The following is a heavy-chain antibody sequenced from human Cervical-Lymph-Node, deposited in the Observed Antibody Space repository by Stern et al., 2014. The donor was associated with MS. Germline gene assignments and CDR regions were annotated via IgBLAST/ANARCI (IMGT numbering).Heavy chain of an antibody. CDR3: AKESYYYHSSGSVSYYYYYGMDV. J-gene: IGHJ6*02. D-gene: IGHD3-22*01. Sequence: QVQLVQSGAEVKKPGSSVKVSCKASGGTFSNYAISWVRQAPGEGLEWMGRIIPIFGIKNYEQKFQDRVTITADKSTSTAYMDLSSLRSEDTALYFCAKESYYYHSSGSVSYYYYYGMDVWGQGTTVTVSS. V-gene: IGHV1-69*09. CDR2: IIPIFGIK. CDR1: GGTFSNYA.